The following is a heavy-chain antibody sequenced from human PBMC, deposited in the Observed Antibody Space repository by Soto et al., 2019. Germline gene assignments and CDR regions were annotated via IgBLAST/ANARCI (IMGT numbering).Heavy chain of an antibody. D-gene: IGHD2-8*01. CDR1: GGSISSYY. Sequence: SETLSLTCTVSGGSISSYYWSWIRQPPGKGLEWIGYIYYSGSTNYNPSLKSRVTISVDTSKNQFSLKLSAVTAADTAVYYCARVYDDYYGMDVWGQGTTVTAAS. CDR3: ARVYDDYYGMDV. J-gene: IGHJ6*02. CDR2: IYYSGST. V-gene: IGHV4-59*01.